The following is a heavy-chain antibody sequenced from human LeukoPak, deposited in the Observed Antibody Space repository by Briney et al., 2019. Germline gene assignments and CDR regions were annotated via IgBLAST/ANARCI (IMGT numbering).Heavy chain of an antibody. V-gene: IGHV4-39*01. D-gene: IGHD6-19*01. J-gene: IGHJ4*02. CDR1: GGSISSSSYY. CDR3: ASQGYSSAWYDGY. CDR2: IYYSGST. Sequence: SETLSLTCTVSGGSISSSSYYWGWIRQPPGKGLEWIGSIYYSGSTYYNPSLKSRVTISVDTSKNQFSLKLSSVTAADTAVYYCASQGYSSAWYDGYWGQGTLVTVSS.